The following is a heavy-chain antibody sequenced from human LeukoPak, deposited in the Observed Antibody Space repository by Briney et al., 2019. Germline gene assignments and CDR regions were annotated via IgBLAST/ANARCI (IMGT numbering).Heavy chain of an antibody. J-gene: IGHJ6*02. Sequence: GGSLRLSCAASGFTFNTYWMSWVRQAPGKGLEWVAVISYDGRIKYYADSVKGRFTISRDNFKNTLYLQMNSLRPEDTALYYCAKDLGSSWLADFYSYGMDVWGQGTTVTVSS. D-gene: IGHD6-13*01. V-gene: IGHV3-30*18. CDR1: GFTFNTYW. CDR2: ISYDGRIK. CDR3: AKDLGSSWLADFYSYGMDV.